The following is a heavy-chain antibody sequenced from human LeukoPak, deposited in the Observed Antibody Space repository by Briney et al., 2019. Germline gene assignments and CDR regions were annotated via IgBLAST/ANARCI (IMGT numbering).Heavy chain of an antibody. D-gene: IGHD3-3*01. V-gene: IGHV1-8*03. J-gene: IGHJ4*02. CDR3: ARGQDTIFRVVIDFDY. CDR1: GYTFTSYD. Sequence: ASVKVSCEASGYTFTSYDINWVRQATRQGLEWMGWMNPNSGNTGYAQKFQGRVTITRNTSISTAYMELSSLRSEDTAVYYCARGQDTIFRVVIDFDYWGQGTLVTVSS. CDR2: MNPNSGNT.